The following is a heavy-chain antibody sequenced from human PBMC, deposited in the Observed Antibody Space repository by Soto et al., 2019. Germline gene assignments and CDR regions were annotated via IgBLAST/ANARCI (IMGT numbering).Heavy chain of an antibody. V-gene: IGHV4-34*01. CDR3: ARNYGSGSYYFFDY. CDR2: INHAGST. J-gene: IGHJ4*02. D-gene: IGHD3-10*01. CDR1: GGSFSGYY. Sequence: ASETLSLTCAVYGGSFSGYYWSWIRQPPGKGLEWIGEINHAGSTNYNPSLKSRVTMSVDTSKNQLSLKLSSVTAADTAVYYCARNYGSGSYYFFDYWGQGTLVTVSS.